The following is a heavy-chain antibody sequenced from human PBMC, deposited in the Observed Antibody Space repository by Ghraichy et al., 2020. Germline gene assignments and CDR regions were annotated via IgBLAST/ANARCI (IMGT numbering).Heavy chain of an antibody. CDR3: VKEGAVVGATGTFDF. CDR2: ISVRSNYI. D-gene: IGHD1-26*01. V-gene: IGHV3-21*06. J-gene: IGHJ4*02. Sequence: GGSLRLSCAASGFVFGDFTMHWIRQAPGKGLDWVSSISVRSNYIFYAVFVQGQFPIYRDNAKNPLFLQMDPLRPEDTALYFCVKEGAVVGATGTFDFWGQGTLATVSS. CDR1: GFVFGDFT.